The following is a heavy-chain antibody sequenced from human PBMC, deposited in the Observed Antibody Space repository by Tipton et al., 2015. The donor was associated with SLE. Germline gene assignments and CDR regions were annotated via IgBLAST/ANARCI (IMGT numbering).Heavy chain of an antibody. J-gene: IGHJ5*02. CDR3: ATIALAAAGSGWFDP. V-gene: IGHV4-31*01. D-gene: IGHD6-13*01. CDR1: GGSISSNGYY. CDR2: IYYSGTT. Sequence: TLSLTCTVSGGSISSNGYYWAWIRQLPGEGLEWIAYIYYSGTTYYNPSLKSLVIISVDTSQNQFSLKLSSVTAAHTAVYYCATIALAAAGSGWFDPWGQGTLLTVSS.